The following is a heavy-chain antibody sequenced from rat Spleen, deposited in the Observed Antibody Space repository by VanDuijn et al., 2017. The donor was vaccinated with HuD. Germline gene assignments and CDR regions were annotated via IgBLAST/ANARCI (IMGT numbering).Heavy chain of an antibody. CDR2: ISYDGSST. J-gene: IGHJ4*01. Sequence: EVQLVESGGGLVQPGRSLKLSCAASGFTFSDYNMAWVRQAPKKGLEWVATISYDGSSTYYRDSVKGQFTISRDNAKSTLYLQRDSLRCEDTATDYCTRDYGYNYGVMDAWGQGASVTVSS. CDR1: GFTFSDYN. V-gene: IGHV5-7*01. D-gene: IGHD1-9*01. CDR3: TRDYGYNYGVMDA.